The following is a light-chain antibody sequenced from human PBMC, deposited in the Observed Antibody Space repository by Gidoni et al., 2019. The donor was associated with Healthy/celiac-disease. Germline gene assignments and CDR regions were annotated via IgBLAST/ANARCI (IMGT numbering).Light chain of an antibody. Sequence: DIKMTQSPSTLSASVGDRVTLTCRARQSISSWLAGYQQNPGNAPKLLIYKASSLERGVPSRFSGSVSGTDFPLPISRLPPAAFATSYCQQYTSYPWTFGPGTQVEI. CDR2: KAS. CDR3: QQYTSYPWT. CDR1: QSISSW. V-gene: IGKV1-5*03. J-gene: IGKJ1*01.